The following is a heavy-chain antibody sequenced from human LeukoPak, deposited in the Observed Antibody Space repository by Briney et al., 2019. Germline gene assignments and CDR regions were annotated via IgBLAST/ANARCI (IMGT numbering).Heavy chain of an antibody. Sequence: SETLSLTCTVSGGSISSSSYYWGWIRQPPGKGLEWIGSIYYGGSTYYNPPLKSRVTISVDTSKNQFSLKLSSVTAADTAVYYCASTSPGIVVVPAAIDYWGQGTLVTVSS. CDR2: IYYGGST. CDR1: GGSISSSSYY. D-gene: IGHD2-2*02. V-gene: IGHV4-39*01. CDR3: ASTSPGIVVVPAAIDY. J-gene: IGHJ4*02.